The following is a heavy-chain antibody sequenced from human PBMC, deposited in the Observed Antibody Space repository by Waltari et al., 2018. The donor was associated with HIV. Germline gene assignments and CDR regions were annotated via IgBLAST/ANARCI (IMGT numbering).Heavy chain of an antibody. CDR1: GFTFTNYW. D-gene: IGHD1-26*01. Sequence: EVQLMESGGGLVQSGGSLRLSCAASGFTFTNYWMSWVRQTPGKGLGWVAYIKDDGSEKYYMVSVKGRFTISRDNAKNSMFLQMNSLRAEDTAVYYCARIGTFPHNYAIDFWGQGTTVTVSS. CDR3: ARIGTFPHNYAIDF. V-gene: IGHV3-7*01. CDR2: IKDDGSEK. J-gene: IGHJ6*02.